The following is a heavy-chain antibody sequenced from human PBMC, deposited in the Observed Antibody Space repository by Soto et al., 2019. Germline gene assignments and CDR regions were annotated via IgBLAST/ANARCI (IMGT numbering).Heavy chain of an antibody. CDR1: GYSISSGYY. V-gene: IGHV4-38-2*01. D-gene: IGHD6-19*01. Sequence: PSETLSLTCAVSGYSISSGYYWGWIRQPPGKGLEYIGSVHYSGSMYYYNPSLKSRVTISLDTSKNQFSLRLSSVTAADTALYYCARAYSSGWVDPFDIWGQGTMVTVSS. CDR3: ARAYSSGWVDPFDI. J-gene: IGHJ3*02. CDR2: VHYSGSMY.